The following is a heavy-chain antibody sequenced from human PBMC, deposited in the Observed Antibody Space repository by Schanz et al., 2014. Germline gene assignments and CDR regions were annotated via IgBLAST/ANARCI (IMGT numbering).Heavy chain of an antibody. Sequence: EVQLVESGGGLVQPGGSLRLSCAASGFTFSTYWMHWVRQAPGKGLVWVSHINSDGTTTTYADSVKGRFTISRDNAENTLYLQRNSLRGEDASVYYCGMGGCQRPHWGQGTLVTVSS. V-gene: IGHV3-74*01. CDR2: INSDGTTT. CDR1: GFTFSTYW. CDR3: GMGGCQRPH. J-gene: IGHJ4*02. D-gene: IGHD3-16*01.